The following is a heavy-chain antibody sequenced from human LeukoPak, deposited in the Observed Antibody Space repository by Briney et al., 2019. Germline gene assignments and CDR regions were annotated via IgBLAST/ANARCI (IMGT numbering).Heavy chain of an antibody. J-gene: IGHJ4*02. Sequence: SETLSLTCTVSGGSISSSSYYWGWIRQPPGKGLEWIGSIYYSGSTYYNPSLKSRVTISVDTSKNQFSLKLSSVTAADTAVYYCARAFEYSSSGLSTWDYWGQGTLVTVSS. CDR2: IYYSGST. V-gene: IGHV4-39*01. CDR1: GGSISSSSYY. CDR3: ARAFEYSSSGLSTWDY. D-gene: IGHD6-6*01.